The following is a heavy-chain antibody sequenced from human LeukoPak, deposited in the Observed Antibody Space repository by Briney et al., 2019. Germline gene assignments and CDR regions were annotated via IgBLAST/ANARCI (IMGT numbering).Heavy chain of an antibody. V-gene: IGHV3-33*05. Sequence: PGRSLRLSCTGSGFTFSTFGMHWVRQAPGKGLEWVTLMLNDGSTKYYADSVKGRFTISRDNSKNTLYLQMNSLRAEDTAVYYCARKTMVRGVTWGQGTLVTVSS. J-gene: IGHJ5*02. CDR1: GFTFSTFG. CDR3: ARKTMVRGVT. D-gene: IGHD3-10*01. CDR2: MLNDGSTK.